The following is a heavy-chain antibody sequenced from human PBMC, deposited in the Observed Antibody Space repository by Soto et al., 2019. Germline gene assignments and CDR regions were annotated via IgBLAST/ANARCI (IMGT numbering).Heavy chain of an antibody. J-gene: IGHJ6*02. CDR2: IHSGGST. CDR3: ARQGFGATHGLVDV. CDR1: DYSISSDSNL. D-gene: IGHD3-10*01. V-gene: IGHV4-28*01. Sequence: PSETLSLTCAVSDYSISSDSNLWGWIRQPPGKGLEWIGYIHSGGSTYYNPSLKSRVTMSVDTAKNQFSLKLTSVTAVDTAVYYCARQGFGATHGLVDVWGQGTTVTVSS.